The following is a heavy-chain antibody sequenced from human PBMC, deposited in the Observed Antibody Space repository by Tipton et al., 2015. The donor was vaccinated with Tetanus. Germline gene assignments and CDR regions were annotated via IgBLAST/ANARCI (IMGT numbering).Heavy chain of an antibody. J-gene: IGHJ5*02. CDR1: GGSISSGTFY. CDR2: IYYSGDT. V-gene: IGHV4-31*03. Sequence: LRLSCTVSGGSISSGTFYWDWLRQPPGKPLEWIGNIYYSGDTYYNPSLKSRVSMSVDTSKNQFSLNLTSVTAADTAVYYCARDQGGGRVVRLNWLDPWGQGTLVTVSS. D-gene: IGHD6-6*01. CDR3: ARDQGGGRVVRLNWLDP.